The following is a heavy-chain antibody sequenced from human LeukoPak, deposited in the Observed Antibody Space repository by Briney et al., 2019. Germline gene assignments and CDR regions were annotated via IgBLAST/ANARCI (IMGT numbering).Heavy chain of an antibody. CDR3: ARQGLWFGELLPFDY. Sequence: GESLRISCKGSGYSFTSYWISWVRQMPGKGLEWMGRIDPSDSYTNYSPSFQGHVTISADKSISTGYLQWGSLKASDTAMYYCARQGLWFGELLPFDYWGQGTLVTVSS. J-gene: IGHJ4*02. CDR2: IDPSDSYT. CDR1: GYSFTSYW. D-gene: IGHD3-10*01. V-gene: IGHV5-10-1*01.